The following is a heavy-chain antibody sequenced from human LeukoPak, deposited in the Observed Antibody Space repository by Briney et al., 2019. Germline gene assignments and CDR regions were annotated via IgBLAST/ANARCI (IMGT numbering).Heavy chain of an antibody. CDR2: ISAYNGNT. J-gene: IGHJ4*02. CDR1: GYTFTSYG. Sequence: ASVKVSCKASGYTFTSYGISWVRQAPGQGLEWMGWISAYNGNTNYAQKLQGRVTMTTDTSTSTAYMGLRSLRSDDTAVYYCARAFGGVIVMSSYFDYWGQGTLVTVSS. D-gene: IGHD3-16*02. CDR3: ARAFGGVIVMSSYFDY. V-gene: IGHV1-18*01.